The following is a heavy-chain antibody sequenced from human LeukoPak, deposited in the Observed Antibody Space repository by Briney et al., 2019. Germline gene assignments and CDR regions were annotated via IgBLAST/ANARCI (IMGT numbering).Heavy chain of an antibody. V-gene: IGHV3-30*18. CDR2: IIYDGSDK. CDR1: GFSFRDYD. D-gene: IGHD5-12*01. Sequence: QPGGSLRLSCAASGFSFRDYDMHWVRQAPGKGLEWVAVIIYDGSDKDYADSVRGRFTISRDNSRNTLYLQMNSLRAEDTSVYYCAKGGDYWDADYSFDYWGQGALVAVSS. CDR3: AKGGDYWDADYSFDY. J-gene: IGHJ4*02.